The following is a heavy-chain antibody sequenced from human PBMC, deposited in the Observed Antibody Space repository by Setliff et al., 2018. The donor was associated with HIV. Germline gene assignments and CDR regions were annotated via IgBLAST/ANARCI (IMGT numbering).Heavy chain of an antibody. J-gene: IGHJ4*02. CDR3: ARREYSSSSPPFDY. CDR2: IYQSGST. CDR1: GGSISSSNSY. Sequence: SETLSLTCTVSGGSISSSNSYWGWIRQPPGKGLEWIGSIYQSGSTYSNPSLKSRVTMSVDTSKNQFSLKLISVTAADTAVYYCARREYSSSSPPFDYWGQGTLVTVSS. V-gene: IGHV4-39*01. D-gene: IGHD6-6*01.